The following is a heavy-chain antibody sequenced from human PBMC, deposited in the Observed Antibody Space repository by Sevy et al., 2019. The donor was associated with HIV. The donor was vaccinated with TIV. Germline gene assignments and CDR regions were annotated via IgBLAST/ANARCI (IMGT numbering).Heavy chain of an antibody. V-gene: IGHV1-24*01. Sequence: ASVKVSCKVSGYIFTELSMHWVRQAPGKGLEWMGGFDPEDGETIYAQKFQGRVTMTEDTSTDTAYMDLSSLRCEDTAVYYCATDSVLLKGRYYDSSGYYLHYWGQGTLVTVSS. CDR1: GYIFTELS. D-gene: IGHD3-22*01. CDR2: FDPEDGET. CDR3: ATDSVLLKGRYYDSSGYYLHY. J-gene: IGHJ4*02.